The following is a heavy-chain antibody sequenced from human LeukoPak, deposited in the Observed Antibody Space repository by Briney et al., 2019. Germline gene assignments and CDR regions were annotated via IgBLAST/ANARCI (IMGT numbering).Heavy chain of an antibody. CDR2: IKEDGSDK. V-gene: IGHV3-7*01. D-gene: IGHD6-19*01. Sequence: PGGSLRLSCAASGFPFSNYWMAWVRQAPGEGLEWVANIKEDGSDKYYVDSVKGRFTISRDNAKNSLHLQMNSLRGEDTAVYYCARNIYSSDWGYDYWGQGILVTVSS. CDR1: GFPFSNYW. J-gene: IGHJ4*02. CDR3: ARNIYSSDWGYDY.